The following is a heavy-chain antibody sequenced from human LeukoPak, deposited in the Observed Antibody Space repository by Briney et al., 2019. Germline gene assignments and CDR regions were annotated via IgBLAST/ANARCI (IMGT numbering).Heavy chain of an antibody. CDR2: IASDGSST. V-gene: IGHV3-74*01. CDR1: GFTFSSYW. CDR3: ARGRPHGNDY. D-gene: IGHD4-23*01. J-gene: IGHJ4*02. Sequence: GGSLRLSCAASGFTFSSYWMNWVRQAPGKGLVWVSRIASDGSSTTYADSVKGRFSISRDNAKNTLYLQMNSLRVEETAVYYCARGRPHGNDYWGQGTLVTVSS.